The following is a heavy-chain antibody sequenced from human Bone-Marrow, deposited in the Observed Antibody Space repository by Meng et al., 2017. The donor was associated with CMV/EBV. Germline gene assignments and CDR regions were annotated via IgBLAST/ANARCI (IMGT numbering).Heavy chain of an antibody. CDR3: ARDPISGYDWFDP. V-gene: IGHV4-31*02. J-gene: IGHJ5*02. CDR1: GGSISSGGYY. Sequence: SGGSISSGGYYWSWIRQHPGKGLEWIGYIYYSGSTYYNPSLKSRVTISVDTSKNQFSLKLSSVTAADTAVYYCARDPISGYDWFDPWGQGTLVTVSS. CDR2: IYYSGST. D-gene: IGHD3-22*01.